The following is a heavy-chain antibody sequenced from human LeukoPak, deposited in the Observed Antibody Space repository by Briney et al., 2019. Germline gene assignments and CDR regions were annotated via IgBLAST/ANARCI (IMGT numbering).Heavy chain of an antibody. J-gene: IGHJ4*02. V-gene: IGHV3-30*02. CDR2: IRYDGSNK. D-gene: IGHD4-17*01. CDR1: GFTFSSYG. Sequence: GGSLRLSCAASGFTFSSYGMHWVRQAPGKGLEWVAFIRYDGSNKYYADSVKGRFTISRDNSKNTLYLQMNSLRAEDTAVYYCAKDILRGYGDYTRPLDYWGQGTLVTVSS. CDR3: AKDILRGYGDYTRPLDY.